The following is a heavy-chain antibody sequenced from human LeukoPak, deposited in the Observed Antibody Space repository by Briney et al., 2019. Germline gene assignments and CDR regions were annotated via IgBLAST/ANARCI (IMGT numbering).Heavy chain of an antibody. CDR1: GRSMNNYY. Sequence: AETLSLTCTVSGRSMNNYYWHWIRQPPGKGLEWIGYIYYSGTTNYNPSLKSRITMSVDTSKNQYSLKLTAVSAADTAVYYCARHLRWRGPFDIWGQGAMVSVSS. V-gene: IGHV4-59*08. CDR3: ARHLRWRGPFDI. D-gene: IGHD1-1*01. CDR2: IYYSGTT. J-gene: IGHJ3*02.